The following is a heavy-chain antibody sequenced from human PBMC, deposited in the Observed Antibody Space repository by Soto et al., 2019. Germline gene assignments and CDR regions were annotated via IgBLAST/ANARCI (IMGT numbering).Heavy chain of an antibody. V-gene: IGHV4-31*03. J-gene: IGHJ4*02. CDR2: IYYSGST. CDR3: ARGVLH. Sequence: QVQLQESGPGLVKPSQTLSLTCTVSGGSISSGGYYWSWIRQHPGKGLEWIGSIYYSGSTYYNPSLKSRVTMKLSSVTAADTAGYYCARGVLHWGQGTLVTVSS. CDR1: GGSISSGGYY. D-gene: IGHD3-16*01.